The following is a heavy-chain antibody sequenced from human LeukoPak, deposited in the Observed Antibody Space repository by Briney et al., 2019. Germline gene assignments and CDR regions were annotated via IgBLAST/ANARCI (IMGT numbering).Heavy chain of an antibody. CDR1: GGTFISYA. V-gene: IGHV1-69*13. D-gene: IGHD4-23*01. J-gene: IGHJ3*02. CDR3: ARARNELYYGGNSNDAFDI. Sequence: ASVKVSCKASGGTFISYAISWVRQAPGQGLEWMGGIIPIFGTANYAQKFQGRVTITADESTSTAYMELRSLRSDDTAVYYCARARNELYYGGNSNDAFDIWGQGTMVTVSS. CDR2: IIPIFGTA.